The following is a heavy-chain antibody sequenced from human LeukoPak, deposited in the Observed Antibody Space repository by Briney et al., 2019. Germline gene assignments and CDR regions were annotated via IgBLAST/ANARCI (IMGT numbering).Heavy chain of an antibody. Sequence: SETLSLTCTVSGGSIRSYYWSWIRQPPGKGLEWIGNIYYSGSTNYNTSLKSRVTISVDTSRNQFSLKLSSVTAADTAVYYCATYDAYVDYWGQGTLVTVSS. CDR2: IYYSGST. J-gene: IGHJ4*02. CDR3: ATYDAYVDY. V-gene: IGHV4-59*01. CDR1: GGSIRSYY. D-gene: IGHD3-3*01.